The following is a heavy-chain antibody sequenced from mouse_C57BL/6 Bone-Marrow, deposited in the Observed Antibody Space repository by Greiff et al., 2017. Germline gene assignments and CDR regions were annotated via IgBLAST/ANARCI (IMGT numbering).Heavy chain of an antibody. D-gene: IGHD2-4*01. Sequence: EVMLVESGGGLVQPGGSMKLSCVASGFTFSNYWMNWVRQSPEKGLEWVAQIRLKSDNYATHYAESVKGRFTISRDDSKSSVYLQMNNLRAEDTGIYYCTSSFYYDYFWFAYWGQGTLVTVSA. CDR1: GFTFSNYW. CDR3: TSSFYYDYFWFAY. CDR2: IRLKSDNYAT. J-gene: IGHJ3*01. V-gene: IGHV6-3*01.